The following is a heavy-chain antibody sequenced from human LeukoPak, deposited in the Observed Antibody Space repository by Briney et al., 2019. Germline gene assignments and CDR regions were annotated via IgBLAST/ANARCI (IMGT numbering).Heavy chain of an antibody. D-gene: IGHD3-22*01. V-gene: IGHV1-69*13. CDR3: ARVRDSSGYYYTVGGYFDY. Sequence: SVKVSCKASGGTFSSYAISWVRQAPGQGLEWMGGNIPIFGTANYAQKFQGRVTITADESTSTAYMELSSLRSEDTAVYYCARVRDSSGYYYTVGGYFDYWGQGTLVTVSS. CDR1: GGTFSSYA. CDR2: NIPIFGTA. J-gene: IGHJ4*02.